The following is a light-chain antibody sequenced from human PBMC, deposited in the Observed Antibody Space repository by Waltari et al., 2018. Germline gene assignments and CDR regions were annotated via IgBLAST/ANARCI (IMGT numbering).Light chain of an antibody. V-gene: IGKV3-11*01. CDR2: DAF. CDR1: QSVSSY. CDR3: QHRHTWPPT. Sequence: EIVLTQSPATLSLSPGERATLSCRASQSVSSYLVWYQQKPGQAPRLLIYDAFNRATGIPASFSGTGSGTYYTLTITRLEPEDFAVYYSQHRHTWPPTFGGGTKVAIK. J-gene: IGKJ4*01.